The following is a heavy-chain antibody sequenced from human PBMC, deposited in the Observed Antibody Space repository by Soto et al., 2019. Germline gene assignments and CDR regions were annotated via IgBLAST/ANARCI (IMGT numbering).Heavy chain of an antibody. Sequence: GGSLRLSCAASGFTFSTYAMTWVRQAPGKGLEWVSAISSSSSYMNYADSVKGRFTISRDNAKNSLYLHMNSLRAEDTDVYYCARDHYGSGNYYFDYWGQGTLVTVSS. CDR1: GFTFSTYA. CDR2: ISSSSSYM. V-gene: IGHV3-21*01. CDR3: ARDHYGSGNYYFDY. J-gene: IGHJ4*02. D-gene: IGHD3-10*01.